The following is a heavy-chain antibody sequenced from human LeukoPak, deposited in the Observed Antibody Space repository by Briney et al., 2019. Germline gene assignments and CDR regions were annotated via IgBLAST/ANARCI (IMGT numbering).Heavy chain of an antibody. Sequence: ASVKVSCKASGYTFTSYGISWVRQAPGQGLEWMGWISAYNVNTDYAQKLQGRVTMTTDTSTSTAYMELRSLGSDDTAVYYCARAGPYYDFYGMDVWGQGTTVTVSS. CDR3: ARAGPYYDFYGMDV. CDR1: GYTFTSYG. D-gene: IGHD3-22*01. CDR2: ISAYNVNT. J-gene: IGHJ6*02. V-gene: IGHV1-18*01.